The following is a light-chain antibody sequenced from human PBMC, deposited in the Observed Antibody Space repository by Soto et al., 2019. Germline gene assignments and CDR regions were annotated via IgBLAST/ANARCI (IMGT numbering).Light chain of an antibody. CDR1: SSDVGSYNL. J-gene: IGLJ3*02. V-gene: IGLV2-23*02. CDR3: CSYTGSSTCWV. Sequence: QSALTQPASVSGSPGQSITLSCTGTSSDVGSYNLVSWYRQHPGKAPKLMIYEVSKRPSGISDRFSGSKSGNTASLTISGLQAEDEADYYCCSYTGSSTCWVFGGGTKLTVL. CDR2: EVS.